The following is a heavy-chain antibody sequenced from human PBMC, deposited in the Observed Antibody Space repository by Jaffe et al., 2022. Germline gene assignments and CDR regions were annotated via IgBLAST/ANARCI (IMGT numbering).Heavy chain of an antibody. J-gene: IGHJ4*02. CDR1: GFTFSSHW. D-gene: IGHD7-27*01. V-gene: IGHV3-74*01. Sequence: EEQLVESGGGLVQPGGSLRLACAASGFTFSSHWMHWVRLAPGKGLQWVSCVNSYGTTTDYADSVKGRFTISRDNAKNTLYLQMDSLRTEDTAVYYCTRGRLGMHFDFWGQGTQVTVSS. CDR2: VNSYGTTT. CDR3: TRGRLGMHFDF.